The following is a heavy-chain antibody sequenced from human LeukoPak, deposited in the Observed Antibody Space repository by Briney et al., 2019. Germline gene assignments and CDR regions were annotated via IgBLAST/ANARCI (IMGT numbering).Heavy chain of an antibody. Sequence: ASVKVSCKASGYTFTGYYMHWVRQAPGQGLEWMGWMNPNSGNTGYAQKFQGRVTMTRNTSISTAYMELSSLRSEDTAVYYCARGDYDILTGYYNEYFQHWGQGTLVTVSS. CDR2: MNPNSGNT. CDR1: GYTFTGYY. J-gene: IGHJ1*01. CDR3: ARGDYDILTGYYNEYFQH. V-gene: IGHV1-8*02. D-gene: IGHD3-9*01.